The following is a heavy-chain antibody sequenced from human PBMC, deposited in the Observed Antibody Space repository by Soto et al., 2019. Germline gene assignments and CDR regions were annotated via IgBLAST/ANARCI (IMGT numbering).Heavy chain of an antibody. D-gene: IGHD6-13*01. CDR3: ARESTRYSSQLT. V-gene: IGHV1-69*13. Sequence: SVKVSCKASGGTFSSYAISWVRQAPGQGLEWMGGIIPIFGTANYAQKFQGRVTTTADESTSTAYMELSSLRSEDTAVYYCARESTRYSSQLTWGQGTLVTVSS. CDR2: IIPIFGTA. CDR1: GGTFSSYA. J-gene: IGHJ5*02.